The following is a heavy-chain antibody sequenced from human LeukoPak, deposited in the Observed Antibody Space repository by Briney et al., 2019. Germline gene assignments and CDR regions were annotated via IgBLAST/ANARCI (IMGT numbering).Heavy chain of an antibody. CDR2: IKQDGSEK. CDR1: GFTFSSYW. Sequence: GGSLRLSCAASGFTFSSYWMSWVRQAPGKGLEWVSNIKQDGSEKYYVDSVKGRFTISRDNAKNSLYLQMNSLRAEDTAVYYCERSRYCSSTSCPRLYRDYYYMDVWGKGTTVTISS. CDR3: ERSRYCSSTSCPRLYRDYYYMDV. V-gene: IGHV3-7*01. D-gene: IGHD2-2*01. J-gene: IGHJ6*03.